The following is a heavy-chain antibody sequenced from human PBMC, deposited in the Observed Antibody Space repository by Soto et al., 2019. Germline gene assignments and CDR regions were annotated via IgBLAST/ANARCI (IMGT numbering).Heavy chain of an antibody. CDR1: GGTFSSYT. D-gene: IGHD3-3*01. Sequence: GASVKVSCKASGGTFSSYTISWVRQAPGQGLEWMGWMNPNRGNAGYAQKFQGRVTMTRNTSISTAYMELSSLRSEDTAVYYCARDYYDFWSGYYRHDYWGQGTLVTVSS. CDR3: ARDYYDFWSGYYRHDY. J-gene: IGHJ4*02. V-gene: IGHV1-8*02. CDR2: MNPNRGNA.